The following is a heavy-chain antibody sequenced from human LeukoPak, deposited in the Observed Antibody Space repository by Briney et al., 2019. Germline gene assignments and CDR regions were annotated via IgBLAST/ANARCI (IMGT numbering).Heavy chain of an antibody. J-gene: IGHJ4*02. D-gene: IGHD2-2*02. V-gene: IGHV3-23*01. CDR2: ISGSDTST. CDR3: TKARSTSSSSCYNY. Sequence: GGSLRLSCAASGFTFSNYSMSWVRQAPGKGLEWVSSISGSDTSTYYADSVKGRFTISRDNSKNTLELQMNSLRAEDTAVYYCTKARSTSSSSCYNYWGQGILVTVSS. CDR1: GFTFSNYS.